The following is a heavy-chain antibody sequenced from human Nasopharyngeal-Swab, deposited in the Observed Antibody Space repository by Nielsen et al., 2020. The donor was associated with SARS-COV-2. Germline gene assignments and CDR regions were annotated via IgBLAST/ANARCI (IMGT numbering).Heavy chain of an antibody. CDR1: GFTFSSYS. Sequence: GESLKISCAASGFTFSSYSMNWVRQAPGKGLEWVSSISSSSSYIYYADSVKGRFTISRDNAKNSLYLQMNSLRAEDTAVYYCARVRHLPDVDIVATPDYYYYYYMDVWGKGTTVTVSS. J-gene: IGHJ6*03. V-gene: IGHV3-21*01. CDR2: ISSSSSYI. CDR3: ARVRHLPDVDIVATPDYYYYYYMDV. D-gene: IGHD5-12*01.